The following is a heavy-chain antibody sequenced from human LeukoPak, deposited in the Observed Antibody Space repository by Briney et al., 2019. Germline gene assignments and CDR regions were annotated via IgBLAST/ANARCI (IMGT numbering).Heavy chain of an antibody. CDR1: GFTFSDHY. CDR2: IGSSNTI. Sequence: GGSLRLSCAASGFTFSDHYMDWVRQAPGKGLEWLSYIGSSNTIYSADSVKGRFTISRDNAKNSLYLQMNSLRAEDTAVYYCARGSFLITFGGLIVWGQGTLVTVSS. J-gene: IGHJ4*02. D-gene: IGHD3-16*02. CDR3: ARGSFLITFGGLIV. V-gene: IGHV3-69-1*01.